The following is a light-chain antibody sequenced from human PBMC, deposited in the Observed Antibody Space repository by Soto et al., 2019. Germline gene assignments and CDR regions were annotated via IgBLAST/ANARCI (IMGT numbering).Light chain of an antibody. Sequence: DFQMTPSPSSLSASPVDRVTITCRASQSVSTYLAWYQQKPGQAPRLLTSGISTLPSGVPSRFSGSGSGTEFTLTISSLQPEDFATYYCQQYNSYPRTFGQGTKVDIK. CDR2: GIS. V-gene: IGKV1-27*01. J-gene: IGKJ1*01. CDR1: QSVSTY. CDR3: QQYNSYPRT.